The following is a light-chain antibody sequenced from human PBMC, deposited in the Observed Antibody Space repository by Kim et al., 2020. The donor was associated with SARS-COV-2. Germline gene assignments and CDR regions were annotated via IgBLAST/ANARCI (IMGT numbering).Light chain of an antibody. V-gene: IGKV4-1*01. CDR3: QQYYSTLT. J-gene: IGKJ4*01. CDR1: QSVLYSSNNKNC. CDR2: WAS. Sequence: DIVMTQSPDSLAVSLGERATINCKSSQSVLYSSNNKNCLAWYQQKPGQPPKLLIYWASTRESGVPDRFGGSGSGTDFTLTISSLQAEDVAIYYCQQYYSTLTFGGGTKVDIK.